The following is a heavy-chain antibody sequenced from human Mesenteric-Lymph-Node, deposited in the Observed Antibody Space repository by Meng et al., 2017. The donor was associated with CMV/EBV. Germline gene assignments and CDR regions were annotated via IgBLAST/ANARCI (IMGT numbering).Heavy chain of an antibody. Sequence: GGSLRLSCAASGFTFSYYYMSGVRQAPGKGLEWVSVISGSGDSRHYADSVQGRLTISRDNSRNTVYLQMNSLRAEDTAIYYCAKDGYSYGYYFDSWGQGTLVTVSS. CDR2: ISGSGDSR. CDR1: GFTFSYYY. CDR3: AKDGYSYGYYFDS. V-gene: IGHV3-23*01. D-gene: IGHD5-18*01. J-gene: IGHJ4*02.